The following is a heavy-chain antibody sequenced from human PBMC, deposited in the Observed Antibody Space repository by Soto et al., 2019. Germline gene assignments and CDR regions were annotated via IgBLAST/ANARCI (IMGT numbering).Heavy chain of an antibody. CDR1: GGSISSSSYY. D-gene: IGHD1-1*01. V-gene: IGHV4-39*07. Sequence: SETLSLTCTVSGGSISSSSYYWGWIRQPPGKGLEWIGSIYYSGSTYYNPSLKSRVTISVDTSTSTVYMELNSLTSEDTAVYYCARDQSWHDLVWWFDPWGQGTLVTVSS. CDR3: ARDQSWHDLVWWFDP. CDR2: IYYSGST. J-gene: IGHJ5*02.